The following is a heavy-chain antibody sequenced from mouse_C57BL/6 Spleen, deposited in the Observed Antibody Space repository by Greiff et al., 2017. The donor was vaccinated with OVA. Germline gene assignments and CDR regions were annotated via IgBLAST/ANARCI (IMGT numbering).Heavy chain of an antibody. CDR3: ARGITTVVAKGYFDV. J-gene: IGHJ1*03. D-gene: IGHD1-1*01. Sequence: QVQLQQPGAELVKPGASVKLSCKASGYTFTSYWMHWVKQRPGQGLEWIGMIHPNSGSTNYNEKFKSKATLTVDKSSSTAYMQLSSLTSEDSAVYYCARGITTVVAKGYFDVWGTGTTVTVSS. V-gene: IGHV1-64*01. CDR2: IHPNSGST. CDR1: GYTFTSYW.